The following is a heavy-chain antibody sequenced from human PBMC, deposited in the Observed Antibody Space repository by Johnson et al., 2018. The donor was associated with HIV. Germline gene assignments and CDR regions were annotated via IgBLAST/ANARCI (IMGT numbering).Heavy chain of an antibody. D-gene: IGHD1-26*01. Sequence: QVQLVESGGGLVKPGGSLRLSCTASGFTFDDYGMSWVRQAPGKGLEWVSYISSSGNTIYYADSVKGRFTISRDNSKNTLYLQMNSLKTEDTSLYYCARVKGATNALDIWGQGTMVTVSS. V-gene: IGHV3-11*01. CDR2: ISSSGNTI. CDR1: GFTFDDYG. J-gene: IGHJ3*02. CDR3: ARVKGATNALDI.